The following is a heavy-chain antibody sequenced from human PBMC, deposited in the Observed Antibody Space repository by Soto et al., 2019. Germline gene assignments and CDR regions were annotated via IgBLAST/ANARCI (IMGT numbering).Heavy chain of an antibody. J-gene: IGHJ4*02. V-gene: IGHV3-30*18. CDR3: AKDTYYYDRSGYYTYDH. D-gene: IGHD3-22*01. Sequence: PGGSLRLSCAASGFTFSSYGLHWVRQAPGKGLEWVASVSYGGSNKHYADSVKGRFTISRDNSRNTLDLQMNSLRAEDTAVYYCAKDTYYYDRSGYYTYDHWGQGAQVTVS. CDR1: GFTFSSYG. CDR2: VSYGGSNK.